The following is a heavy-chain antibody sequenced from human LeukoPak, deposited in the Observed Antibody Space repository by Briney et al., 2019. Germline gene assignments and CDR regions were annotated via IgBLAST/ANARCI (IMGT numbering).Heavy chain of an antibody. CDR2: ISWNSGNI. V-gene: IGHV3-9*01. Sequence: HPGGSLRLSCAASGFTFDDYAMHWVRQAPGKGLEWVSGISWNSGNIGYADSVRGRFTISRDNAKNTLYLQMNTLRVEDTAVYYCTRDLMDYDVSTGLHHYYMDVWGQGTTVTVSS. J-gene: IGHJ6*02. CDR1: GFTFDDYA. D-gene: IGHD3-9*01. CDR3: TRDLMDYDVSTGLHHYYMDV.